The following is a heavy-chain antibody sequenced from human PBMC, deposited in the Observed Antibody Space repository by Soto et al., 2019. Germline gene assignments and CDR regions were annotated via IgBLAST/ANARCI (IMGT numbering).Heavy chain of an antibody. V-gene: IGHV3-7*04. D-gene: IGHD3-16*01. Sequence: EVELVESGGGLVQPGGSLRLSCAASGFTFSTYWMGWVRQAPGKGLEWVANIKEDGSEKYYVDSVKGRFTISRDNAKNSLYLQMNSLRAEDTAVYYCARVLGWGWFDPWGQGTLVTVSS. J-gene: IGHJ5*02. CDR2: IKEDGSEK. CDR3: ARVLGWGWFDP. CDR1: GFTFSTYW.